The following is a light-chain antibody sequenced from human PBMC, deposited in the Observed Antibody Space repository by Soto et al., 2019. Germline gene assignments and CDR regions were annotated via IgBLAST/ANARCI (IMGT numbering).Light chain of an antibody. V-gene: IGLV3-21*01. CDR1: NIGSKS. J-gene: IGLJ2*01. CDR3: QVWESSSDHQRV. Sequence: SYELTQPPSVSVAPGKTARITCGGNNIGSKSVHWYQQKPGQAPVLVIYYDSDRPSGIPERFSGSNSGNTATLTISRVEAGDESDYYCQVWESSSDHQRVFGGGTKLTVL. CDR2: YDS.